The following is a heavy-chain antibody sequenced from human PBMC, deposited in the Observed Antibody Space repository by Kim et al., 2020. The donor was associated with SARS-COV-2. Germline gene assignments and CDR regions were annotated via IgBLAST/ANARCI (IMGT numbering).Heavy chain of an antibody. D-gene: IGHD6-13*01. J-gene: IGHJ5*02. V-gene: IGHV1-69*13. CDR2: IIPIFGTE. CDR3: TREVAAAGIWFDP. Sequence: SVKVSCKASGGTFSSYAISWVRQAPGQGLEWMGGIIPIFGTENYAQKFQGRVTITADESTSTAYMELSSLRSEDTAVYYCTREVAAAGIWFDPWGQGTLVTVSS. CDR1: GGTFSSYA.